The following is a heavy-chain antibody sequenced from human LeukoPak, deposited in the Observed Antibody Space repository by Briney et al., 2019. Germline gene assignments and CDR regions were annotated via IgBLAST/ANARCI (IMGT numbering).Heavy chain of an antibody. J-gene: IGHJ4*02. CDR3: AKDLLAGGFGELLFDY. Sequence: HPGGSLRLSCAASGFTFSSYAMHWVRQAPGKGLEWVAVISYDGSNKYYADSVKGRFTISRDNSKNTLYLQMNSLRAEDTAVYYCAKDLLAGGFGELLFDYWGQGTLVTVSS. D-gene: IGHD3-10*01. CDR1: GFTFSSYA. V-gene: IGHV3-30-3*01. CDR2: ISYDGSNK.